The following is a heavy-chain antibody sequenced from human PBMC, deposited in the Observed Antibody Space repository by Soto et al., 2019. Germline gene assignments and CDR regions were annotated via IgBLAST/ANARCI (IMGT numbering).Heavy chain of an antibody. CDR1: GFTSRNYA. Sequence: PVGSLRLSCADSGFTSRNYAMNWVRQAPGKGLEWVSLITASNSDTYYTDSVKGRFTISTDYSKNTLYLQMSHLRAEDTAIYYCAKTMTLPYFESWGQGTLVTVSS. V-gene: IGHV3-23*01. CDR2: ITASNSDT. CDR3: AKTMTLPYFES. J-gene: IGHJ4*02. D-gene: IGHD4-17*01.